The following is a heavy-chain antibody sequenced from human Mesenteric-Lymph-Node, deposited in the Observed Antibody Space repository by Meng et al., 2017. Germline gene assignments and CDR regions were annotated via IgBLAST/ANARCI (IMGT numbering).Heavy chain of an antibody. D-gene: IGHD6-19*01. Sequence: QVQLVQSGPEVKKPGASLKVFCKASGYTFTDFGISWLRQAPGQGLEWMGWISAYNGNRDYAQKFQGRVTMTTDTSTSTTYLELRNLGSDDTAVFYCTRDLGGVPGSFFDFWGQGTLVTVSS. V-gene: IGHV1-18*01. CDR3: TRDLGGVPGSFFDF. J-gene: IGHJ4*02. CDR2: ISAYNGNR. CDR1: GYTFTDFG.